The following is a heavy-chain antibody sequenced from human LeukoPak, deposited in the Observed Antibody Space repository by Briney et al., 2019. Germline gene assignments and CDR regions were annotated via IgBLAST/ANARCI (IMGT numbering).Heavy chain of an antibody. CDR3: AREKVKAVNY. V-gene: IGHV3-21*01. D-gene: IGHD2/OR15-2a*01. CDR2: ISSSSSYI. J-gene: IGHJ4*02. Sequence: GGSLRLSCAASGFTFSSYSMNWVRQAPGKGLEWVSSISSSSSYIYYADSVKGRFTISRDNSKNTLYLQMNSLRAEDTAVYYCAREKVKAVNYWGQGTLVTVSS. CDR1: GFTFSSYS.